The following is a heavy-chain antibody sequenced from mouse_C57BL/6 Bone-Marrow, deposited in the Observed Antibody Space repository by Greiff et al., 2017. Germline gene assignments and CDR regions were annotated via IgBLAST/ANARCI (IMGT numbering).Heavy chain of an antibody. V-gene: IGHV5-9-1*02. D-gene: IGHD1-1*01. Sequence: EVKLVESGEGLVKPGGSLKLSCAASGFTFSSYAMSWVRQTPEKRLEWVAYISSGGDYIYYADTVKGRFTISRDNARNTLYLQMSSLKSEDTAMYYCTRDKKGYGSSYDWYFDVWGTGTTVTVSS. CDR1: GFTFSSYA. CDR2: ISSGGDYI. J-gene: IGHJ1*03. CDR3: TRDKKGYGSSYDWYFDV.